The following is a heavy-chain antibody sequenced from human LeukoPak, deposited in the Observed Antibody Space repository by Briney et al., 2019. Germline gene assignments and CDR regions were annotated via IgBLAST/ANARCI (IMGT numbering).Heavy chain of an antibody. CDR1: GYTFTSYG. D-gene: IGHD2-2*02. J-gene: IGHJ5*02. CDR2: ISAYNGNT. Sequence: ASVKVSCKASGYTFTSYGISWVRQAPGQGLEWMGWISAYNGNTNYAQKLQGRVTMTTDTSTNTAYMELRSLRSDDTAVYYCARERYCSSTSCYRGFDPWGQGTLVTVSS. V-gene: IGHV1-18*01. CDR3: ARERYCSSTSCYRGFDP.